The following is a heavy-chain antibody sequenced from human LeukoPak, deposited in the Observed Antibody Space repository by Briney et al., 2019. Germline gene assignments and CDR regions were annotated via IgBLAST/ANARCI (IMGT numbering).Heavy chain of an antibody. V-gene: IGHV4-39*07. J-gene: IGHJ5*02. CDR2: IFYSGST. Sequence: SETLSLTCTVSGGSLSSSSYYWGWIRQPPGKGLEWIGTIFYSGSTYYNPSLKSRVTMSVDTSKNQFSLKLSSVTAADTAVYYCARKIVVVVAATRMNNWFDPWGQGTLVTVSS. CDR3: ARKIVVVVAATRMNNWFDP. CDR1: GGSLSSSSYY. D-gene: IGHD2-15*01.